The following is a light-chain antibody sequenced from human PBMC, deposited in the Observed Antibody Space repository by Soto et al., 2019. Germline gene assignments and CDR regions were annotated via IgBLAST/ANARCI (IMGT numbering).Light chain of an antibody. Sequence: EIVLTQSPGTLSSSPGESATLSCWATQPVSANSFAWYQQKPGQAPRLLIYGASSRATAIPDRFSGGGSGTDFTLPITRLEPEDFGTYFCHQCGSSPFTFGPGTKVEIK. CDR1: QPVSANS. CDR2: GAS. V-gene: IGKV3-20*01. J-gene: IGKJ3*01. CDR3: HQCGSSPFT.